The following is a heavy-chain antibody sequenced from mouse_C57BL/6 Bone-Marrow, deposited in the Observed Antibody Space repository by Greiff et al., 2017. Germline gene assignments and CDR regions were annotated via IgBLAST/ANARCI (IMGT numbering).Heavy chain of an antibody. CDR3: ARGLRLLFAY. CDR2: INPSSGYT. Sequence: VQLQQSGAELAKPGASVKLSCKASGYTFTSYWMHWVKQRPGQGLEWIGYINPSSGYTKYNQKFKDKATLTAYKSSSTAYMQLSSLTYEDSAVYFCARGLRLLFAYWGQGTLVTVSA. CDR1: GYTFTSYW. D-gene: IGHD3-2*02. V-gene: IGHV1-7*01. J-gene: IGHJ3*01.